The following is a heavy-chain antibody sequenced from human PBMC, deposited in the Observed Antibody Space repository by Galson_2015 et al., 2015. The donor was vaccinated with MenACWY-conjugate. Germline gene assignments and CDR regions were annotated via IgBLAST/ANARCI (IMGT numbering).Heavy chain of an antibody. Sequence: QSGAEVKEPGESLKISCKVSGYSFTTYWIGWVRQMPGKGLEWIGIIYPGDSDITYSPSFRGQVTISADKSINTAYLQWTSLKASDTAMYYCARHLAVYGNFDFWGQGTLVTVSS. CDR1: GYSFTTYW. J-gene: IGHJ4*02. CDR2: IYPGDSDI. CDR3: ARHLAVYGNFDF. D-gene: IGHD5/OR15-5a*01. V-gene: IGHV5-51*01.